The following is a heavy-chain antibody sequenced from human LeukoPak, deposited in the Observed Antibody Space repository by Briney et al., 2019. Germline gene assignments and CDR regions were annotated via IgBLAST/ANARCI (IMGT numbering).Heavy chain of an antibody. V-gene: IGHV3-23*01. CDR1: GFTFSDYA. J-gene: IGHJ4*02. CDR2: ITGGGRT. CDR3: AKEDGNYGSGRYYYFDY. D-gene: IGHD3-10*01. Sequence: GGSLRLSCAASGFTFSDYAMSWVRQAPGKGPEWVSAITGGGRTYCADSVKGRFTISRDNSKSTLYLVMSSLRAEDTAVYYCAKEDGNYGSGRYYYFDYWGQGTLVTVSS.